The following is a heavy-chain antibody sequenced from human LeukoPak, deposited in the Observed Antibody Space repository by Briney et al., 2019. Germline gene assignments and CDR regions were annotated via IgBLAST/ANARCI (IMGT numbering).Heavy chain of an antibody. J-gene: IGHJ4*02. CDR2: ISSSSSYI. Sequence: AGGSLRLSCAASGFTFSSYSMNWVRQAPGKGLEWVSSISSSSSYIYYADSVKGRFTISRDNAKNSLYLQMNSLRAEDTAVYYCARDLGGYSGYDPTHYFDYWGQGTLVTVSS. CDR3: ARDLGGYSGYDPTHYFDY. CDR1: GFTFSSYS. D-gene: IGHD5-12*01. V-gene: IGHV3-21*04.